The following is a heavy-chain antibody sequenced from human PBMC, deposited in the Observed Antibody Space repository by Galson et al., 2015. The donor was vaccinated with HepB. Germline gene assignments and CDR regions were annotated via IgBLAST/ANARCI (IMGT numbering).Heavy chain of an antibody. CDR3: ARGWSSGYRSGWHVHLDD. Sequence: SLRLSCAASGFAFSLHPMHWVRQAPDMGLEWVAVISYDGNTKYYADSVKGRFTISRDNSENSLYLQVSSLRAEDTAVYYCARGWSSGYRSGWHVHLDDWGQGTLVTVSS. CDR2: ISYDGNTK. J-gene: IGHJ4*02. CDR1: GFAFSLHP. V-gene: IGHV3-30*04. D-gene: IGHD6-19*01.